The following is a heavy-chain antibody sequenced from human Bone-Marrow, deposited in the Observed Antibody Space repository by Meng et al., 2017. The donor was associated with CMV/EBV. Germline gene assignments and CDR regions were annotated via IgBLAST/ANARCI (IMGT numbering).Heavy chain of an antibody. Sequence: ASVKVSCKASGYTFTSYDINWVRQATGQGLEWMGWMNPNSGNTGYAQKFQGRVTMPRNTSISTAYMELSSLRSEDTAVYYCARGEGYDYGDSFDYWGQGTLVTVSS. CDR1: GYTFTSYD. J-gene: IGHJ4*02. CDR3: ARGEGYDYGDSFDY. D-gene: IGHD4-17*01. CDR2: MNPNSGNT. V-gene: IGHV1-8*01.